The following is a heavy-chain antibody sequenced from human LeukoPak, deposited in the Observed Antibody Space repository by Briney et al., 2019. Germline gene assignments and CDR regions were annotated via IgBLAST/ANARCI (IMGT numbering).Heavy chain of an antibody. V-gene: IGHV3-33*01. J-gene: IGHJ4*02. CDR3: ARRGQTGGYFDY. D-gene: IGHD3-16*01. CDR1: GFSFSTYG. Sequence: GGSLRLSCAASGFSFSTYGMHWVRQAPGKGLEWGAVIWYDGSNKYYADSVKGRFTISRDNSKNTLYLEMNSLRAEDTAVYYCARRGQTGGYFDYWGQGTLVTVSS. CDR2: IWYDGSNK.